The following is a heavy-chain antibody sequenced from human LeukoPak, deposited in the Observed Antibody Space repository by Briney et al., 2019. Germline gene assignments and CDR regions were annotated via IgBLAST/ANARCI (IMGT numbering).Heavy chain of an antibody. J-gene: IGHJ3*02. V-gene: IGHV3-21*01. CDR2: VSSSSSYI. Sequence: GGSLTLSCTASGFTFSTYSMNWARQAPGKELEWVSSVSSSSSYIGYEDSVKGRFTISRDNAKNSLSLQMNSLRADDTAVYFCARARTTVVSDAFYIWGQGTMVTVSS. CDR3: ARARTTVVSDAFYI. CDR1: GFTFSTYS. D-gene: IGHD4-23*01.